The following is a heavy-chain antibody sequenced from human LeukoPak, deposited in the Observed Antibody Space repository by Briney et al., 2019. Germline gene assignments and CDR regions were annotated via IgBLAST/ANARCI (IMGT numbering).Heavy chain of an antibody. Sequence: GGSLRLSCAASGFTFSSYAMSWVRQAPGKGLEWVSAISGSGGSTYYADSVKGRFTISRDNSKNTLYLQMDSLRAEDTAVYYCAKEGAARILYYYYYMDVWGKGTTVTVSS. CDR2: ISGSGGST. D-gene: IGHD6-6*01. J-gene: IGHJ6*03. CDR1: GFTFSSYA. V-gene: IGHV3-23*01. CDR3: AKEGAARILYYYYYMDV.